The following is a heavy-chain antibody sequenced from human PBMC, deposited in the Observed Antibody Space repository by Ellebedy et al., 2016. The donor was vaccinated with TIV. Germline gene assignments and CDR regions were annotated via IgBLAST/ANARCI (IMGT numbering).Heavy chain of an antibody. Sequence: GGSLRLSCAASGFTFSSYAMSWVRQAPGKGLEWVSAISGSGGSTYYADSVKGRFTISRDNSKNTLYLQMNSLRAEDTAVYYCAKTVVFGDCYSCRPYYFDYWGQGTLVTVSS. CDR3: AKTVVFGDCYSCRPYYFDY. J-gene: IGHJ4*02. CDR2: ISGSGGST. V-gene: IGHV3-23*01. D-gene: IGHD2-21*02. CDR1: GFTFSSYA.